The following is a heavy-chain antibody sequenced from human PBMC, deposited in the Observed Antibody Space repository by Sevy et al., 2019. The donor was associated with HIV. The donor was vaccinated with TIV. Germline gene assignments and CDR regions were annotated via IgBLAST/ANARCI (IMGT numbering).Heavy chain of an antibody. J-gene: IGHJ6*02. CDR1: GFTFSSYW. V-gene: IGHV3-74*01. CDR2: INSDGSST. D-gene: IGHD6-19*01. CDR3: ARVEWVAVAGYYYGMDV. Sequence: GGSLRLSCAASGFTFSSYWMHWVRQAPGKGLVWVSRINSDGSSTSYADSVKGRFTISRDNAKNTLYLKMNSLRAEDTAVYYCARVEWVAVAGYYYGMDVWGQGTTVTVSS.